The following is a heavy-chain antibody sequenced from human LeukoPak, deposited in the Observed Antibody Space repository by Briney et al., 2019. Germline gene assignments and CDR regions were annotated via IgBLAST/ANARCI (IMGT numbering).Heavy chain of an antibody. CDR1: GFTFSSYA. D-gene: IGHD3-3*01. J-gene: IGHJ4*02. CDR2: ISGSGGST. CDR3: AKIWSGYLIRTYYFDY. V-gene: IGHV3-23*01. Sequence: GGSLRLSCAASGFTFSSYAMSWVRQAPGKGLEWVSAISGSGGSTYYADSVKGRFTISRDNSKNALYLQMNSLRAEDTAVYYCAKIWSGYLIRTYYFDYWGQGTLVTVSS.